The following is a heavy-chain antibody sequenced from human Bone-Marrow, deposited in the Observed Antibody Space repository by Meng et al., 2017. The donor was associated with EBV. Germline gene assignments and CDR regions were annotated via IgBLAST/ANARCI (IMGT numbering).Heavy chain of an antibody. J-gene: IGHJ4*02. CDR1: GGSISSGGYS. V-gene: IGHV4-30-2*01. Sequence: QLQRQDSGPGLVKPSETLSLTCAVSGGSISSGGYSWSWIRQPPGKGLEWIGYIYHSGSTYYNPSLKSRVTISVARSKNQFSLKLSSVTAADTAVYYCARVVARSYFDYWGQGTLVTVSS. CDR2: IYHSGST. CDR3: ARVVARSYFDY.